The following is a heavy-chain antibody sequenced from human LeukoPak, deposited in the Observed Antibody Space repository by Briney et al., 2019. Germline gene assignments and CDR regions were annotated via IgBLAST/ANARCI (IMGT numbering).Heavy chain of an antibody. D-gene: IGHD4-11*01. Sequence: GGSLRLSCAASGFTFSSYAMHWVRQAPGKGLEWVAVISYDGSNKYYADSVEGRFTISRDNSKNTLYLQMNSLRAEDTAVYYCARERKRGLPYHDAFDIWGQGTVVTVSS. CDR2: ISYDGSNK. CDR1: GFTFSSYA. J-gene: IGHJ3*02. V-gene: IGHV3-30-3*01. CDR3: ARERKRGLPYHDAFDI.